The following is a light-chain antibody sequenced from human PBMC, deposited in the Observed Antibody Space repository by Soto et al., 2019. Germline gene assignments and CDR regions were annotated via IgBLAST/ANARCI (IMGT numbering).Light chain of an antibody. V-gene: IGLV1-44*01. CDR1: ISNIGGNT. Sequence: QSVLTQPPSASGTPGQRVTISCSGSISNIGGNTVNWYQQHPGPAPKLIMYTNNQRHSGVPVRFSGSKSGSAASLAISVPEFEDEAEYDCSAWDDSLNGVVFGGGTKVTVL. CDR3: SAWDDSLNGVV. CDR2: TNN. J-gene: IGLJ2*01.